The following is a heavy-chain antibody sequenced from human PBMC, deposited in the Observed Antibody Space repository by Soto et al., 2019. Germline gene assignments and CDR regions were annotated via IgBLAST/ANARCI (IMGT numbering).Heavy chain of an antibody. CDR3: AHRLTTGFSGAFDI. Sequence: QITLKESGPTLVKPTQTLTLTCTFSGFSLSTSGVGVGWIRQPPGKALEWLALIYWDDDKRYSPSLKSRLTITKDTSKNQVVLTMTNMDPVDTATYYCAHRLTTGFSGAFDIWGQGTMVPVSS. CDR2: IYWDDDK. D-gene: IGHD1-26*01. CDR1: GFSLSTSGVG. J-gene: IGHJ3*02. V-gene: IGHV2-5*02.